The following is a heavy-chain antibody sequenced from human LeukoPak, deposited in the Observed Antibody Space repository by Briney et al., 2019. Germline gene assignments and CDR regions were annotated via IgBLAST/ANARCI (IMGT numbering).Heavy chain of an antibody. Sequence: GGSLRLSCAASGFTFSSYAMSWLRQAQGKGREWVSAISGSGGSTYYADSVKGRFTISRDNSKNTLYLQMNSLRAEDTAVYYCAKDYYDFWSGPPARPYSAFLLDYWGQGTLVTVSS. CDR3: AKDYYDFWSGPPARPYSAFLLDY. CDR2: ISGSGGST. V-gene: IGHV3-23*01. CDR1: GFTFSSYA. J-gene: IGHJ4*02. D-gene: IGHD3-3*01.